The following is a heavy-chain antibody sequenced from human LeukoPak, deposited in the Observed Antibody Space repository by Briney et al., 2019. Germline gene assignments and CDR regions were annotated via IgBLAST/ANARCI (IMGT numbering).Heavy chain of an antibody. Sequence: GASVKVSCKASGHTFTNYYVHWVRQAPGQGLEWMGLINPTGSSTTYARKFQGRLMMTRDTSTSTVYMELSSLTSEDTAVYYCARENGAFCGGDCFPDYFDYWGQGTLVTVSS. J-gene: IGHJ4*02. CDR3: ARENGAFCGGDCFPDYFDY. CDR2: INPTGSST. D-gene: IGHD2-21*02. V-gene: IGHV1-46*01. CDR1: GHTFTNYY.